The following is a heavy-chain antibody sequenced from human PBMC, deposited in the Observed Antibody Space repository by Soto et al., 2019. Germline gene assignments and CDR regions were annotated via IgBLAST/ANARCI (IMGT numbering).Heavy chain of an antibody. CDR2: ISPYSGYT. J-gene: IGHJ5*01. V-gene: IGHV1-18*01. D-gene: IGHD2-2*01. Sequence: ASVKVSCKGFGYSFMKYGINWVRQAPGQGLEWVGWISPYSGYTHSAQKFHGRLTLTTDTAASTAYMELRILRSADTALYYCAREASVLIPAAQPSRFDSWGQGALVTVSS. CDR1: GYSFMKYG. CDR3: AREASVLIPAAQPSRFDS.